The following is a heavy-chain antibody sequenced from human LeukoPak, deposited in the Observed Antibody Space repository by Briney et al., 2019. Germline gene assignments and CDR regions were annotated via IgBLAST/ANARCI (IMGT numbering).Heavy chain of an antibody. CDR2: INDRGHT. CDR1: GGSFSGSH. D-gene: IGHD3-3*01. CDR3: ATDPTTVVTITNYFDF. V-gene: IGHV4-34*01. J-gene: IGHJ4*02. Sequence: SETLSLTCAVHGGSFSGSHWNWIRQSPEKGLEWVGEINDRGHTSYNPSLKSRGTLSVDTSTKHFSLRLSTVPAADTAVYFCATDPTTVVTITNYFDFWGQGTQVTVSS.